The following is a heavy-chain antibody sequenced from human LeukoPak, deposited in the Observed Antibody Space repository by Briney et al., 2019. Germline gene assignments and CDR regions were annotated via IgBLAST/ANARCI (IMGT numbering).Heavy chain of an antibody. V-gene: IGHV3-23*01. CDR3: ARDRRGYSYGLTLGY. D-gene: IGHD5-18*01. CDR2: ISNSGGST. J-gene: IGHJ4*02. CDR1: GFTFSSYV. Sequence: GGSLRLSCAASGFTFSSYVMSWVRQAPGKGLEWVSSISNSGGSTYYADSVKGRFTISRDNSKNTLYLQMNSLRAEDTAVYYCARDRRGYSYGLTLGYWGQGTLVTVSS.